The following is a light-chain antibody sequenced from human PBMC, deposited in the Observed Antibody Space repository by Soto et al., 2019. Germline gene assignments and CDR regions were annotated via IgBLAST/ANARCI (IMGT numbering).Light chain of an antibody. Sequence: DIQMTQSPSSLSASVGDRVTITCRASQSIRNSLNWYQQKPGKVPNLLIYGASSLQSGVPSRFSGSGSETDLTLTINNLQPEDFATYYCQQSYTAVFTFGPGTKVDI. CDR2: GAS. CDR3: QQSYTAVFT. J-gene: IGKJ3*01. V-gene: IGKV1-39*01. CDR1: QSIRNS.